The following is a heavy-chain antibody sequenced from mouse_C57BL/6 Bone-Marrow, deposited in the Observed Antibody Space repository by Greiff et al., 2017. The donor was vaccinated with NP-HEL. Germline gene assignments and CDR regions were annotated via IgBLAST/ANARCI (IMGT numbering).Heavy chain of an antibody. D-gene: IGHD2-3*01. V-gene: IGHV5-17*01. CDR2: ISSGSSTI. Sequence: DVHLVESGGGLVKPGGSLKLSCAASGFTFSDYGMHWVRQAPEKGLEWVAYISSGSSTIYYADTVKGRFTISRDNAKNTLFLQMTSLRSEDTAMYYCAKTYDGYPWFAYWGQGTLVTVSA. CDR1: GFTFSDYG. J-gene: IGHJ3*01. CDR3: AKTYDGYPWFAY.